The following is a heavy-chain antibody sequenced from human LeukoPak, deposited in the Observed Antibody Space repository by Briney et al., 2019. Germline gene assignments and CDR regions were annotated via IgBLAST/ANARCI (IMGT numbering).Heavy chain of an antibody. Sequence: GGSLRLSCAASGFTFSSYGMHWVRQAPGKGLEWVAVIWYDGSNKYYADSVKGRFTISRDNSKNTLYLQMNSLRAEDTAVYYCAREATLSVYYYYGMDVWGQGTTVTVSS. J-gene: IGHJ6*02. V-gene: IGHV3-33*01. CDR1: GFTFSSYG. CDR3: AREATLSVYYYYGMDV. CDR2: IWYDGSNK. D-gene: IGHD5-12*01.